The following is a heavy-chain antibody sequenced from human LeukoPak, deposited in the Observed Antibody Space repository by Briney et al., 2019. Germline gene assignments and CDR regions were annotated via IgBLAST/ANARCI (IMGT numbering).Heavy chain of an antibody. CDR2: INPSGGST. Sequence: ASVKVSCKASGYTFTSYYMHWVRQAPGQGLEWMGIINPSGGSTSYAQKFQGRVTMTRDTSTSTVYMELSSLRSEDAAVYYCARDVGYCSSTSCYVRWGYYGMDVWGQGTTVTVSS. CDR3: ARDVGYCSSTSCYVRWGYYGMDV. D-gene: IGHD2-2*01. V-gene: IGHV1-46*01. J-gene: IGHJ6*02. CDR1: GYTFTSYY.